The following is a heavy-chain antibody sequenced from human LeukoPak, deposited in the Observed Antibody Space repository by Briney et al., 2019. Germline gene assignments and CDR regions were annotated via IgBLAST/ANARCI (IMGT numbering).Heavy chain of an antibody. D-gene: IGHD3-9*01. CDR3: AKEAVRYFDWLLAYFDY. J-gene: IGHJ4*02. CDR2: ISGSGGST. V-gene: IGHV3-23*01. CDR1: GFTFSSYW. Sequence: GGSLRLSCAASGFTFSSYWMSWVRQAPGKGLEWVSAISGSGGSTYYADSVKGRFTISRDNSKNTLYLQMNSLRAEDTAVYYCAKEAVRYFDWLLAYFDYWGQGTLVTVSS.